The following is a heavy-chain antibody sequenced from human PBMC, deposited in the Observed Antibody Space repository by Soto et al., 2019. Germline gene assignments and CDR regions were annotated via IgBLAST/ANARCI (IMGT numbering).Heavy chain of an antibody. CDR3: ARARRSGGDCCSFDY. V-gene: IGHV1-69*01. J-gene: IGHJ4*02. CDR1: GGTFSSYA. CDR2: QIPSLGTA. D-gene: IGHD2-21*02. Sequence: QVQLVQSGAEVKKPGSSVKVPCKASGGTFSSYAISWVRQAPGQRREWMGGQIPSLGTAHYAQKFEGRVTGTADECTGTGYMELSSRRSGDTAVYYCARARRSGGDCCSFDYWGQGTLVTVSS.